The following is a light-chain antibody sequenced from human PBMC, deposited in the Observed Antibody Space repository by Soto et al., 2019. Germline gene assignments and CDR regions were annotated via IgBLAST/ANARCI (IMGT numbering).Light chain of an antibody. J-gene: IGLJ1*01. CDR1: SSDVGAYNY. CDR2: EVN. CDR3: SSFTSSASYV. Sequence: QSVVTQLASVSGAPGQSITISCTGTSSDVGAYNYVSWYQQHPGKAPKLIICEVNNRPSGVSNRFSGSKSDNTASLTISGLQAEDEADYYCSSFTSSASYVFGTGTKVTVL. V-gene: IGLV2-14*01.